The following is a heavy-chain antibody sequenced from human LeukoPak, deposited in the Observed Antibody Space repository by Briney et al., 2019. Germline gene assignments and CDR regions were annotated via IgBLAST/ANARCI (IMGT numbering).Heavy chain of an antibody. CDR2: ISGSGGSS. CDR3: AREGWELLRDAFDI. Sequence: GGSLRLSCAASGFTFSSYAMSWVRQAPGKGLEWVSAISGSGGSSYYADSVKGRFTISRDNAKNSLYLQLNSLTAEDTSMYYCAREGWELLRDAFDIWGQGTMVTVSS. J-gene: IGHJ3*02. D-gene: IGHD1-26*01. CDR1: GFTFSSYA. V-gene: IGHV3-23*01.